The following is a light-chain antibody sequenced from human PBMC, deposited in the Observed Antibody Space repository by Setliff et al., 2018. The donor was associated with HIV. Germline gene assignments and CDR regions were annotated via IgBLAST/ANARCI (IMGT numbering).Light chain of an antibody. J-gene: IGLJ2*01. CDR2: EDN. CDR1: SGNIASNY. V-gene: IGLV6-57*01. Sequence: FMLTQPHSVSESPGKTVTISCTRSSGNIASNYVQWYQQRPGSSPTTVIYEDNQRPSGVPDRFSGSIDSSSNSASLTISGLKTEDEADYYCQSYDNSNVVFGGGTKGTV. CDR3: QSYDNSNVV.